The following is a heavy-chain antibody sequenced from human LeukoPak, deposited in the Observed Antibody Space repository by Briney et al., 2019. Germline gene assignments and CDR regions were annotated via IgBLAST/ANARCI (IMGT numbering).Heavy chain of an antibody. J-gene: IGHJ3*02. CDR1: GGSFSSYA. CDR2: IITMSGTP. Sequence: SVKVSCKASGGSFSSYAINWVRQAPGQGLEWMGGIITMSGTPNVAQKFQGRVTFTADESTDTTYMDLNSLTSLDTGVYYCARAPRIAMMVVGRGGDAFDIWGQGTMVTVSS. D-gene: IGHD3-22*01. V-gene: IGHV1-69*13. CDR3: ARAPRIAMMVVGRGGDAFDI.